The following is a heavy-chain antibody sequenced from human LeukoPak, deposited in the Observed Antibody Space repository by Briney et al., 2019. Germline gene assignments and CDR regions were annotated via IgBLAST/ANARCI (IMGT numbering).Heavy chain of an antibody. V-gene: IGHV3-23*01. CDR3: AKERPWELDY. D-gene: IGHD1-26*01. CDR1: GFTLSSYA. CDR2: ISGSGGST. Sequence: GGSLRLSCATSGFTLSSYAMSWVRQAPGKGPEWVSGISGSGGSTYYADSVKGRFTISRDNSKNTLYLQMNSLRAEDTAVYYCAKERPWELDYWGQGTLVTVSS. J-gene: IGHJ4*02.